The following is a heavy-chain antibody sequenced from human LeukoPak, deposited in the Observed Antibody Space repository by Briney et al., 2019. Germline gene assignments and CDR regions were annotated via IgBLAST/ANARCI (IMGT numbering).Heavy chain of an antibody. V-gene: IGHV1-69*13. CDR3: ARGPGIVGARDSDY. CDR2: IIPIFGTA. Sequence: ASVKVSCKASGGTFSSYAISWVRQAPGQGLEWMGRIIPIFGTANYAQKFQGRVTITADESTSTAYMELSSLRSEDTVVYDCARGPGIVGARDSDYWGQGTLVTVSS. D-gene: IGHD1-26*01. CDR1: GGTFSSYA. J-gene: IGHJ4*02.